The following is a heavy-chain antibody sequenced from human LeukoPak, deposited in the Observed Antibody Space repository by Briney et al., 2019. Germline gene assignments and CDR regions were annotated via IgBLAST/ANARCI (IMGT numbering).Heavy chain of an antibody. Sequence: ASVKVSCKASGYTFSSYGISWVRQAPGQGLEWMGWISVYNGNTNYAQKFQARVTMTTDTSTSTAYMEVRSLRSDDTAVYYCARGPDDAFDIWGQGTMVTVSS. CDR1: GYTFSSYG. CDR2: ISVYNGNT. J-gene: IGHJ3*02. V-gene: IGHV1-18*01. CDR3: ARGPDDAFDI.